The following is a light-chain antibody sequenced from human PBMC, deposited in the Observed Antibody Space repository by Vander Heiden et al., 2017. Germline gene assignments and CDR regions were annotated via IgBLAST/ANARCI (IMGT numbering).Light chain of an antibody. V-gene: IGLV3-1*01. CDR1: KLGNKN. CDR3: QAWDSNSAV. Sequence: SYELTRPPSVSVPPGQTATIPCAGPKLGNKNTPWYQQKPGQSPLLVIYKDNKRPSGIPERFSASSSGNTATLTVSEAQPLDAADYFCQAWDSNSAVFGGGTKLTVL. J-gene: IGLJ2*01. CDR2: KDN.